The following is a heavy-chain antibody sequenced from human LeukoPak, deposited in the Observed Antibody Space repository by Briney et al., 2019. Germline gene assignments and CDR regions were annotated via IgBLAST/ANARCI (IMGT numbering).Heavy chain of an antibody. CDR1: GFTFSSYS. CDR3: ARLDMTTVTTSDYYYYYMDV. V-gene: IGHV3-21*01. J-gene: IGHJ6*03. Sequence: GGSLRLSCAASGFTFSSYSMNWVRQAPGKGLEWVSSISSSSSYIYYADSVKGRFTISGDNAKNSLYLQMNSLRAEDTAVYYCARLDMTTVTTSDYYYYYMDVWGKGTTVTVSS. CDR2: ISSSSSYI. D-gene: IGHD4-17*01.